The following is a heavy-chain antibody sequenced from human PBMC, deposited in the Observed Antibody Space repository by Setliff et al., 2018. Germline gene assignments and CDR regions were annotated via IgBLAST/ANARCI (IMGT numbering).Heavy chain of an antibody. D-gene: IGHD6-13*01. CDR3: ARRSSSGNGFDY. CDR2: INPSGGST. J-gene: IGHJ4*02. Sequence: ASVKVSCKASGYTFTSYYMHWVRHAPGQGLEWMGIINPSGGSTSYAQKFQGRVTMTRDTSTSTVYMELSSLRSEDTAVYYCARRSSSGNGFDYWGQGTQVTVSS. V-gene: IGHV1-46*01. CDR1: GYTFTSYY.